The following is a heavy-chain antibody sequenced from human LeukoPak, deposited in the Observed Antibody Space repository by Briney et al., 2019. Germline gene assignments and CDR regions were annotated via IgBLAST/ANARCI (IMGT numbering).Heavy chain of an antibody. Sequence: SVNVSCKSSVYTFPSYAISWLRQPPGQGLEWMGRIIRIHGIANYAQKFQGRVTITADKSTSTAYMELSSLRSEDTAVYYCACGGYSSSWYSTYWGQGTLVTVSS. CDR1: VYTFPSYA. D-gene: IGHD6-13*01. V-gene: IGHV1-69*04. J-gene: IGHJ4*02. CDR2: IIRIHGIA. CDR3: ACGGYSSSWYSTY.